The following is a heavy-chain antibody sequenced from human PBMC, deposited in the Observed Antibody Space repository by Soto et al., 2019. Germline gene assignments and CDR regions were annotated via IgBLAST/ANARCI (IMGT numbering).Heavy chain of an antibody. D-gene: IGHD3-10*01. V-gene: IGHV3-23*01. CDR1: GFTFSSYA. CDR3: AKVLWFGDLFPFDN. J-gene: IGHJ4*02. CDR2: ISGSGGST. Sequence: GSLRLSCAASGFTFSSYAMSWVRQAPGKGLEWVSAISGSGGSTYYADSVKGRFTISRDTSKNTLYLQMNTLRAEDTAVYYCAKVLWFGDLFPFDNWGQGTLVTVSS.